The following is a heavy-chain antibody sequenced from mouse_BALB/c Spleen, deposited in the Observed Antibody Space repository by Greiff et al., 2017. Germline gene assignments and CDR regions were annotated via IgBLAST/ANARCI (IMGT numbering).Heavy chain of an antibody. CDR2: ISNGGGST. J-gene: IGHJ4*01. CDR3: ARQGIMDY. V-gene: IGHV5-12-2*01. CDR1: GFTFSSYT. Sequence: EVKLMESGGGLVQPGGSLKLSCAASGFTFSSYTMSWVRQTPEKRLEWVAYISNGGGSTYYPDTVKGRFTISRDNAKNTLYLQMSSLKSEDTAMYYCARQGIMDYWGQGTSVTVSS.